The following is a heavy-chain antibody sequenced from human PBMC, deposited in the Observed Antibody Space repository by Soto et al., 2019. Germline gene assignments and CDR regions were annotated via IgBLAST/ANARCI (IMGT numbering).Heavy chain of an antibody. CDR2: IYYSGST. J-gene: IGHJ5*02. Sequence: QVQLQESGPGLVKPSETLSLTCTVSGGSISRYYWSWIRQPPGKGLEWIGYIYYSGSTNYNPSLKSRVTISVDTSKNQFSLKLSSVTAADTAVYYCARENAVSGDWSDPWGQGTLVTVSS. V-gene: IGHV4-59*01. CDR3: ARENAVSGDWSDP. D-gene: IGHD2-8*01. CDR1: GGSISRYY.